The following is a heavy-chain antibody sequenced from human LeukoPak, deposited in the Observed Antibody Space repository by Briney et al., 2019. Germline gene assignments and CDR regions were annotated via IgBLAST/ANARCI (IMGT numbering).Heavy chain of an antibody. CDR2: IYHSGST. D-gene: IGHD1-26*01. CDR1: GGSISSGYY. J-gene: IGHJ4*02. Sequence: SETLSLTCTVSGGSISSGYYWGWIRQPPGKGLEWIGSIYHSGSTYYNPSLKSRVTISVDTSKNQFSLKLSSVTAADTAVYYCARDFDAGATAFDYWGQGTLVTVSS. CDR3: ARDFDAGATAFDY. V-gene: IGHV4-38-2*02.